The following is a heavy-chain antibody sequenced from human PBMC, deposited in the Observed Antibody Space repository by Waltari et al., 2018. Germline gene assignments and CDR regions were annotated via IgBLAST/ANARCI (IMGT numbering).Heavy chain of an antibody. D-gene: IGHD3-22*01. CDR3: ARDRSWEDSSGYYDY. CDR1: GGSISSYY. CDR2: IYYSGST. J-gene: IGHJ4*02. Sequence: QVQLQESGPGLVKPSETLSLTCTVSGGSISSYYWSWIRQPPGKGLEWIGYIYYSGSTNYNPSLKSRVTISVDTSKTQCSLKLSSVTAADTAVYYCARDRSWEDSSGYYDYWGQGTLVTVSS. V-gene: IGHV4-59*01.